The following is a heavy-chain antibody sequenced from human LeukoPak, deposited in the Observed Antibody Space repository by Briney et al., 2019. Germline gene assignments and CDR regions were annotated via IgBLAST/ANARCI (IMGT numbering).Heavy chain of an antibody. Sequence: GESLKISCKGSGYSFTSYWIGWVRQMPGKGLGWMGIIYPGDSDTRYSPSFQGQVTISADKSISTAYLQWSSLKASDTAMYYCARQRRTSQDWFDPWAREPWSPSPQ. CDR3: ARQRRTSQDWFDP. CDR2: IYPGDSDT. J-gene: IGHJ5*02. CDR1: GYSFTSYW. V-gene: IGHV5-51*01.